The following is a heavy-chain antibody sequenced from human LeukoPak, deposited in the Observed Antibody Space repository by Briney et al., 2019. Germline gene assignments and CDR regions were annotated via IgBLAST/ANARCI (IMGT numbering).Heavy chain of an antibody. D-gene: IGHD1-26*01. CDR3: ARYRNIVGATFRYFDL. CDR1: GGSISSSRYY. Sequence: SETLSLTCTVSGGSISSSRYYWGWIRQPPGKGLEWIGSIYYSGSTYYNPSLKSRVTISVDTSKNQFSLKLSSVTAADTAVYYCARYRNIVGATFRYFDLWGRGTLVTVSS. V-gene: IGHV4-39*07. CDR2: IYYSGST. J-gene: IGHJ2*01.